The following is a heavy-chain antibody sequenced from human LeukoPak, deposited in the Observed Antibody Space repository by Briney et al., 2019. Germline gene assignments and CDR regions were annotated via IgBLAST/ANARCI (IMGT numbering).Heavy chain of an antibody. Sequence: PSETLSLTCTVSGGSISSGDYYWSWIRQPPGKGLEWIGEINHSGSTNYNPSLKSRVTISVDTSKNQFSLKLSSVTAADTAVYYCARERYYGGLNWFDPWGQGTLVTVSS. CDR1: GGSISSGDYY. CDR3: ARERYYGGLNWFDP. D-gene: IGHD4-23*01. CDR2: INHSGST. V-gene: IGHV4-39*07. J-gene: IGHJ5*02.